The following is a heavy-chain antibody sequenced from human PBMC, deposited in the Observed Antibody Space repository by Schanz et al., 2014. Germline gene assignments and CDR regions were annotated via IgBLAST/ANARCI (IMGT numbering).Heavy chain of an antibody. D-gene: IGHD3-22*01. J-gene: IGHJ4*02. V-gene: IGHV1-46*03. CDR1: GGTFSSYA. CDR3: AGAFDSSGYYFDY. Sequence: QVQLVQSGAEAKKPGSPVKVSCKSSGGTFSSYAISWVRQAPGQGLEWMGIVNPSVRGTHFAREFQCRVTVTSDTSTSTVYMELSGLRSEDTAVYYCAGAFDSSGYYFDYWGQGTLVTVSS. CDR2: VNPSVRGT.